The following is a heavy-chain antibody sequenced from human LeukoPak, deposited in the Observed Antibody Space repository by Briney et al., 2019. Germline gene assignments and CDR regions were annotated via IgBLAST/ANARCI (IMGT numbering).Heavy chain of an antibody. CDR2: IYYSGST. CDR1: GGSISSYY. Sequence: SETLSLTCTVSGGSISSYYWSWIRQPPGKGLEWIGYIYYSGSTNYNPSLKSRVTIPVDTSKNQFSLKLSSVTAADTAVYYCARVPGYCSSTSCYKVGWFDPWGQGTLVTVSS. D-gene: IGHD2-2*02. V-gene: IGHV4-59*01. J-gene: IGHJ5*02. CDR3: ARVPGYCSSTSCYKVGWFDP.